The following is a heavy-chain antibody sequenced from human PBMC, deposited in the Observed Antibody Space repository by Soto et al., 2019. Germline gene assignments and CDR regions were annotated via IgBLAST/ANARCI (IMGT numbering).Heavy chain of an antibody. Sequence: TSETLSLTCSVSGADINTYSWTWIRQPAGKGLEWIGRIYTSASINYNPSLKGRVTLSVDTSTNQVSLRLASVTAADTAVYYCARDREAGYNFYYGMDVWGQGTTVTVSS. CDR2: IYTSASI. CDR1: GADINTYS. V-gene: IGHV4-4*07. CDR3: ARDREAGYNFYYGMDV. D-gene: IGHD6-19*01. J-gene: IGHJ6*02.